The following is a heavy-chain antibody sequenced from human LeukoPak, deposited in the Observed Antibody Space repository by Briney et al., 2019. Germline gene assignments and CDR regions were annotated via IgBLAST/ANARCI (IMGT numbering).Heavy chain of an antibody. Sequence: PGRSLRLSCAASGFTFDDYAMHWVRQAPGKGLEWVSGISWNSGSIGYADSVKGRFTISRDNAKNSLYLQMNSLRAEDTAVYYCARGNEDYDILTGYYFYYYYMDVWGKGTTVTVSS. D-gene: IGHD3-9*01. CDR2: ISWNSGSI. V-gene: IGHV3-9*01. CDR1: GFTFDDYA. J-gene: IGHJ6*03. CDR3: ARGNEDYDILTGYYFYYYYMDV.